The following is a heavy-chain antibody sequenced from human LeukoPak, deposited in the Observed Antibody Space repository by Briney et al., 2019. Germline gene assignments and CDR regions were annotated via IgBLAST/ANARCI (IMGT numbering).Heavy chain of an antibody. CDR3: ARHDPMDV. Sequence: PSETLSLTCSVSGGSFNNNNYYWAWIRQPPGKGLEYLGSIHYSGSTYYNPSLKSRVTISLDTSNNQFSLKLSSVTAADTAVYYCARHDPMDVWGQGTTVTVSS. CDR1: GGSFNNNNYY. V-gene: IGHV4-39*01. CDR2: IHYSGST. J-gene: IGHJ6*02.